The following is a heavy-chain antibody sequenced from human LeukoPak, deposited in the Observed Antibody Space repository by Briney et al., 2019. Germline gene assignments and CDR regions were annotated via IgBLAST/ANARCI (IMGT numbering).Heavy chain of an antibody. Sequence: GSLRLSFAASGFTFSSFAMNWVRPAPGKGLEWVSGISGSGISRGYADSVKGRFTISRDNSKNTVLLQMDSLRAEDTAIYYCAKRSGVYSDNSGVFDYWGQGSLVTVSS. CDR1: GFTFSSFA. CDR3: AKRSGVYSDNSGVFDY. D-gene: IGHD4-11*01. J-gene: IGHJ4*02. V-gene: IGHV3-23*01. CDR2: ISGSGISR.